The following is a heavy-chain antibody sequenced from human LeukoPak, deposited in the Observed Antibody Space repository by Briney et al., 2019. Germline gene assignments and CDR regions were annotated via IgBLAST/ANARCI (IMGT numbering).Heavy chain of an antibody. J-gene: IGHJ6*03. D-gene: IGHD6-19*01. CDR1: GFTFSSYS. CDR2: ISSSSSYI. CDR3: ARVGSSGWYGYYYYYYYMDV. Sequence: PGGSLRLSCAASGFTFSSYSMNWVRPAPGKGLEWVSSISSSSSYIYYADSVKGRFTISRDNAKNSLYLQMNSLRAEDTAVYYCARVGSSGWYGYYYYYYYMDVWGKGTTVTVSS. V-gene: IGHV3-21*01.